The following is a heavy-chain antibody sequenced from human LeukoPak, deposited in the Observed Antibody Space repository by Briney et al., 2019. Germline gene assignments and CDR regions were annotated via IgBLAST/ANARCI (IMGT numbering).Heavy chain of an antibody. CDR2: IWYDGSNI. J-gene: IGHJ4*02. V-gene: IGHV3-33*01. D-gene: IGHD2-21*01. CDR3: VRELPPVVQYYFDH. Sequence: PGRSLRLSCAESGFTFSDYDMHWVRQAPGKGLEWVAVIWYDGSNIYYADSVKGRFTISRDNSRNTLYLQMNSLRAEDTAVYYCVRELPPVVQYYFDHWGPGTLVTVSS. CDR1: GFTFSDYD.